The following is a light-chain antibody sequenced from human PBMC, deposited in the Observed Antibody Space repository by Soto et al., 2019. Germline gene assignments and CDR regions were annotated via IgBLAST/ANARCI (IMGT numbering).Light chain of an antibody. J-gene: IGKJ1*01. CDR3: QHYYSDPPWT. Sequence: DIVMTQSPDSLAVSLGERATINCRSSQSVLYSFNNKNYLGWYQQKPGQAPKLLIYWASTRESGVPDRFSGSGSGTDFTLTTSTLQAEDVAVYYCQHYYSDPPWTFGQETKVEIK. V-gene: IGKV4-1*01. CDR2: WAS. CDR1: QSVLYSFNNKNY.